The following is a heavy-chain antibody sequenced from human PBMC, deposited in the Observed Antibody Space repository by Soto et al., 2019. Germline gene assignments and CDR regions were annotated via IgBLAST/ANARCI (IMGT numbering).Heavy chain of an antibody. D-gene: IGHD6-13*01. CDR1: GFTFSSYW. CDR2: INSDGSST. J-gene: IGHJ3*02. CDR3: ARGSGKQQLENDAFDI. Sequence: GGSLRLSCAASGFTFSSYWMHWVHQAPGKGLVWVSRINSDGSSTSYADSVKGRFTISRDNAKNTLYLQMNSLRAEDTAVYYCARGSGKQQLENDAFDIWGQGTMVTVSS. V-gene: IGHV3-74*01.